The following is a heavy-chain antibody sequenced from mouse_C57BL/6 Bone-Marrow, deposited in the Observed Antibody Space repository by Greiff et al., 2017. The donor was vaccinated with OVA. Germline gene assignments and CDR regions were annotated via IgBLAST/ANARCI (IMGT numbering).Heavy chain of an antibody. J-gene: IGHJ4*01. V-gene: IGHV5-9-1*02. CDR2: ISSGGDYI. CDR3: TREGGYDYDGKNYAMDY. CDR1: GFTFSSYA. D-gene: IGHD2-4*01. Sequence: EVQGVESGEGLVKPGGSLKLSCAASGFTFSSYAMSWVRQTPEKRLEWVAYISSGGDYIYYADTVKGRFTISRDNARNTLYLQMSRLKSEDTAMYYCTREGGYDYDGKNYAMDYWGQGTSVTVSS.